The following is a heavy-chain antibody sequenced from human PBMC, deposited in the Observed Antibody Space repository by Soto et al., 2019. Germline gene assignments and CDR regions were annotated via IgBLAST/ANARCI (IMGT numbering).Heavy chain of an antibody. Sequence: EVQLLESGGGLVQPGESLRLSCAASGFTFSSYALSWVRQAPGKGLEWVSSIRGSGAYTYYAESVKGRFTISRDNSKKTLFLQMNNLRAEDTAVYYCARDFHSSSPELWGQGTLVTVSS. V-gene: IGHV3-23*01. D-gene: IGHD6-6*01. CDR3: ARDFHSSSPEL. CDR2: IRGSGAYT. CDR1: GFTFSSYA. J-gene: IGHJ4*02.